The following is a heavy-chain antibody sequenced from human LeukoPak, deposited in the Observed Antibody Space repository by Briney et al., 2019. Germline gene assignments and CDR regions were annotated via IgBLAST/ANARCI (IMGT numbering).Heavy chain of an antibody. CDR3: ARGLQYQLLKALGYYYMDV. Sequence: SVKVSCKASGGTYSSHAIAWVRQAPGQGPEWMGGIIPISGTANYAQKFQGRVTITTDESTSTAYMELSSLTSDDTAVYYCARGLQYQLLKALGYYYMDVWGEGTTVTVSS. CDR1: GGTYSSHA. J-gene: IGHJ6*03. V-gene: IGHV1-69*05. CDR2: IIPISGTA. D-gene: IGHD2-2*01.